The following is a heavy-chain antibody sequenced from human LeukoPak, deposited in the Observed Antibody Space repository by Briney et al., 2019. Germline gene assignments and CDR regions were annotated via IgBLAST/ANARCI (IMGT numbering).Heavy chain of an antibody. CDR2: ISISSNYK. CDR1: GFTFSRYS. J-gene: IGHJ4*02. Sequence: GGSLRLSCAASGFTFSRYSMNWVRQAPGKGLEWVSSISISSNYKYYPDSLKGRFTISRDNAKNSLYLQMNSLRAEDTAVYYCAKGDYYGDYFPFDYWGQGTLVTVSS. CDR3: AKGDYYGDYFPFDY. V-gene: IGHV3-21*01. D-gene: IGHD4-17*01.